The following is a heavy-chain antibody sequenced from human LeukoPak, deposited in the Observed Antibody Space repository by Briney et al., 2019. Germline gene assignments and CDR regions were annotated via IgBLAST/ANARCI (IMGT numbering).Heavy chain of an antibody. D-gene: IGHD4-17*01. V-gene: IGHV4-34*01. Sequence: SETLSLTCAVYGGSFSGYYWSWIRQPPGKGLEWIGEINHSGSTNYNPSLKSRVTMSVDTSKNQFSLKLSSVTAADTAVYYCARVSYGDYFDYWGQGTLVTVSS. CDR2: INHSGST. CDR1: GGSFSGYY. CDR3: ARVSYGDYFDY. J-gene: IGHJ4*02.